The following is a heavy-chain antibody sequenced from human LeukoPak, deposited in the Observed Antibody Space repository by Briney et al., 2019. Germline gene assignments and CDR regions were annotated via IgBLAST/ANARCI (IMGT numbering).Heavy chain of an antibody. Sequence: GGSLRLSCAASGFTFSSYWMHWVRQAPGKGLVWVSRINSDGSSTSYADSVKGRFTISRDNAKNTLYLQMNSLRAEDTAVYYCASALQYYYGSSGPAPWGQGTLVTVSS. CDR2: INSDGSST. CDR3: ASALQYYYGSSGPAP. J-gene: IGHJ5*02. CDR1: GFTFSSYW. D-gene: IGHD3-22*01. V-gene: IGHV3-74*01.